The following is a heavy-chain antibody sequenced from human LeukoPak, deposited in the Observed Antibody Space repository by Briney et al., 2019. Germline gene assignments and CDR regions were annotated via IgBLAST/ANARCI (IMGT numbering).Heavy chain of an antibody. D-gene: IGHD6-19*01. CDR3: ARDGSSGWYWVDY. CDR2: IWYDGSNK. J-gene: IGHJ4*02. Sequence: GGSLRLSCAASGFTFSSYGTHWVRQAPGKGLEWVAVIWYDGSNKYYADSVKGRFTISRDNSKNTLHLQMNSLRAEDTAVYYCARDGSSGWYWVDYWGQGTLVTVSS. CDR1: GFTFSSYG. V-gene: IGHV3-33*01.